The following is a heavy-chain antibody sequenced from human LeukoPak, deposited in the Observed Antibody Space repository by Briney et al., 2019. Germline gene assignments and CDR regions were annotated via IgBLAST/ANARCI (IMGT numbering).Heavy chain of an antibody. CDR3: ARDGFVGAADY. CDR2: IKQDGSEK. D-gene: IGHD6-13*01. J-gene: IGHJ4*02. CDR1: EFIFSGYW. V-gene: IGHV3-7*01. Sequence: GGSLRLSCAASEFIFSGYWMNWVRQAPGKWLEWVANIKQDGSEKQYVDSVRGRFTISRDNAKNSLYLQMNSLRVVDTAVYYCARDGFVGAADYWGQGTLVTVSS.